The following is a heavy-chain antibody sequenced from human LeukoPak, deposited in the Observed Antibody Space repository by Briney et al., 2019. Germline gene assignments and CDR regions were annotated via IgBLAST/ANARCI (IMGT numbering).Heavy chain of an antibody. CDR3: AKSPFGDYYDSSGYYHDY. J-gene: IGHJ4*02. Sequence: GGSLRLSCVTAGFTFNSRVMSWVRQAPGKGLEWVAVISYDGSNKYYADSVKGRFTISRDNSKNTLYLQMNSLRAEDTAVYYCAKSPFGDYYDSSGYYHDYWGQGTLVTVSS. CDR2: ISYDGSNK. D-gene: IGHD3-22*01. V-gene: IGHV3-30*18. CDR1: GFTFNSRV.